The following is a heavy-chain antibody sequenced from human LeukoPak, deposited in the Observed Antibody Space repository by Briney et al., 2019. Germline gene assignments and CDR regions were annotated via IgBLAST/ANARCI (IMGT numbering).Heavy chain of an antibody. V-gene: IGHV4-59*08. CDR1: GGSISSYY. CDR3: ARHPAARHYDY. J-gene: IGHJ4*02. Sequence: SETLSLTCSVSGGSISSYYWSWIRQPPGKGLEWIAYIYWTGITNYNPSLKSRVTILVDTSKNQFSLKLSSVTAADTAVYYCARHPAARHYDYWGQGTLVTVSS. CDR2: IYWTGIT. D-gene: IGHD1-26*01.